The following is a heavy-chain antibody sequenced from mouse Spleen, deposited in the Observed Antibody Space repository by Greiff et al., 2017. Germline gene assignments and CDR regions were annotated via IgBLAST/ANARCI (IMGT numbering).Heavy chain of an antibody. Sequence: QVHVKQSGPGLVQPSQSLSITCTVSGFSLTSYGVHWVRQSPGKGLEWLGVIWSGGSTDYNAAFISRLSISKDNSKSQVFFKMNSLQTDDTAMYYCARWDYDYDGYAMDYWGQGTSVTVSS. CDR3: ARWDYDYDGYAMDY. V-gene: IGHV2-2*01. J-gene: IGHJ4*01. CDR1: GFSLTSYG. D-gene: IGHD2-4*01. CDR2: IWSGGST.